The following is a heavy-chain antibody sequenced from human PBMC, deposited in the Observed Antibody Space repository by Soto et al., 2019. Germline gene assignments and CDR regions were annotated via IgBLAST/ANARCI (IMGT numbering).Heavy chain of an antibody. CDR1: GGSINGYY. CDR3: ARASVYSYGYDDFFDN. V-gene: IGHV4-59*01. J-gene: IGHJ4*01. D-gene: IGHD5-18*01. CDR2: FHFSGST. Sequence: QVQLQESGPGLVKPSEILSLTCTVSGGSINGYYWTWLRQSPTNGLEWIGYFHFSGSTKYNPSLESPLTSSADTSKNQTSLTLSSVTAADTAVYYCARASVYSYGYDDFFDNWGQGTLANVSS.